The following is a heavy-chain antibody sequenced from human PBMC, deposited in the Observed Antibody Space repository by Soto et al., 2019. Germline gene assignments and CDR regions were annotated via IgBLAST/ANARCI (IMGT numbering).Heavy chain of an antibody. CDR3: ARGGSGWKAFNWFDP. CDR1: GASIDNNGYS. Sequence: QVQLQESGPGLVIPSQTLTLTCAVSGASIDNNGYSWTWIRQHPGKGLEWIGTNNNRGDTYYNPSLQSRLTISLDTSQNHFSLRLKAVTAADTATYYCARGGSGWKAFNWFDPWGQGIMVTVSS. J-gene: IGHJ5*02. V-gene: IGHV4-31*11. CDR2: NNNRGDT. D-gene: IGHD6-19*01.